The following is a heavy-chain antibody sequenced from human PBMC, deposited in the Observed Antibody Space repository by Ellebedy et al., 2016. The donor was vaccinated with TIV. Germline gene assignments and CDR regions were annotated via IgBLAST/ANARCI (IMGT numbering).Heavy chain of an antibody. CDR2: ISTSGGT. Sequence: MPSETLSLTCTVSGGSISGYSWSWIRQPAGKGLEYIGRISTSGGTSYNPSLKSRVSMSVDTSKNQFSLNLSSVTAADTAVYFCARAAWTWYIDLWGRGTPVKVSS. CDR3: ARAAWTWYIDL. J-gene: IGHJ2*01. D-gene: IGHD1-1*01. V-gene: IGHV4-4*07. CDR1: GGSISGYS.